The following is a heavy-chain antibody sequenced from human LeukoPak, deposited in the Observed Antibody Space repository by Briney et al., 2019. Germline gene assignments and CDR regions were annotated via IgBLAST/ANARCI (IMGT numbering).Heavy chain of an antibody. CDR3: ARDQGTSTTAPKRKGRFDP. J-gene: IGHJ5*02. D-gene: IGHD1-1*01. V-gene: IGHV3-33*01. CDR2: IWYDGSNK. Sequence: GGSLRLSCAAPGFTFSNHGMHWVRQAPGKGLEWVALIWYDGSNKEYADSVKGRFTISRDNSKNTLYLQMNSLRDEDTAVYYCARDQGTSTTAPKRKGRFDPWGQGTLVTVSS. CDR1: GFTFSNHG.